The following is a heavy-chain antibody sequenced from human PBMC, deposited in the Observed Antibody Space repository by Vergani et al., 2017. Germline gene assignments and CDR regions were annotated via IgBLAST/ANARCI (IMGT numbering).Heavy chain of an antibody. D-gene: IGHD3-9*01. V-gene: IGHV4-59*13. CDR1: GGSFNTYY. CDR3: ARVMYRDEASTGYRLEGMDI. Sequence: QVPLEESCPGLVTPSETLSLTCTVSGGSFNTYYWSWIRQSPGQGLEWIGYIYSTGSTNYNPSLNRRVTMSVDTSKNQFSLKLRSVTAADTAVYFCARVMYRDEASTGYRLEGMDIWGQGTTVTISS. J-gene: IGHJ6*02. CDR2: IYSTGST.